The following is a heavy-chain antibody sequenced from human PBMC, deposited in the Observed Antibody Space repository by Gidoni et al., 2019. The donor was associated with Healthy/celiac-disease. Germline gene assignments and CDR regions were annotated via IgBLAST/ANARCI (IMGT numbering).Heavy chain of an antibody. CDR1: GFPFSSYS. Sequence: EVQLVESGGGLVQPGGSLRLSCAASGFPFSSYSMNWVRQAPGKGLEWVSYISSSSSTIYYADSVKGRFTISRDNAKNSLYLQMNSLRAEDTAVYYCARGRITMVRGAIDYWGQGTLVTVSS. CDR2: ISSSSSTI. J-gene: IGHJ4*02. CDR3: ARGRITMVRGAIDY. D-gene: IGHD3-10*01. V-gene: IGHV3-48*01.